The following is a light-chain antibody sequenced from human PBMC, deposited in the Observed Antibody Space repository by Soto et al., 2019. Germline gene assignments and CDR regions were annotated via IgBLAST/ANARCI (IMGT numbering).Light chain of an antibody. CDR3: QQYGTSLPFT. Sequence: ELVLTQSPGTLSLSPGERATLSCRASQSVSSSYLAWYQQKPGQAPRLLIYAASSRATGIPDRFSGSGSGTDFTLTISRLAPEDFAVYFCQQYGTSLPFTFGQGTKVEIK. V-gene: IGKV3-20*01. J-gene: IGKJ2*01. CDR1: QSVSSSY. CDR2: AAS.